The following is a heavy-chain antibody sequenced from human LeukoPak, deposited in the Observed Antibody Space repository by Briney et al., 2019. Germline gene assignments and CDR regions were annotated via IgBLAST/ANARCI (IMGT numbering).Heavy chain of an antibody. D-gene: IGHD4-17*01. CDR1: GFTVSSNY. V-gene: IGHV3-66*01. CDR3: AREADSYGDYDRYFDY. CDR2: IYSGGST. Sequence: GGSLRLSCAASGFTVSSNYMSWVRQAPGKGLEWVSVIYSGGSTYYADSVKGRFTISRDNSKNTLYLQTNSLRAEDTAVYYCAREADSYGDYDRYFDYWGQGTLVTVSS. J-gene: IGHJ4*02.